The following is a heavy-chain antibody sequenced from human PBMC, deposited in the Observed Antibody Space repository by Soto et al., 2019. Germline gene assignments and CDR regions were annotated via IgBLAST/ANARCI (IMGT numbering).Heavy chain of an antibody. J-gene: IGHJ4*02. V-gene: IGHV3-11*06. Sequence: GGSLRLSCVASGFIFGDYYMNWIRQSPGKGLEWLSYISSSGSDAKSADSLKGRFSISRDNSRNTLYLQMDSLRPEDTAVYFCAKGGGAPGYPIDYWGQGTLVTVSS. CDR3: AKGGGAPGYPIDY. D-gene: IGHD6-13*01. CDR2: ISSSGSDA. CDR1: GFIFGDYY.